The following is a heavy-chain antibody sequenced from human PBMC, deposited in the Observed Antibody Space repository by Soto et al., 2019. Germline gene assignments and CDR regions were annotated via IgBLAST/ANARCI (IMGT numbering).Heavy chain of an antibody. CDR1: GVPFSSKA. Sequence: QVQLVKSGAEVRKPGSSVKFSCSASGVPFSSKALTWVRQAPGQGLEWMGNIIPVFRTSTYAQRFQGRLTISADESTNTVYMELSSLRSEDTAVYFCAKDGSWDGGGGESWGQGTLVIVSS. D-gene: IGHD3-16*01. CDR2: IIPVFRTS. CDR3: AKDGSWDGGGGES. V-gene: IGHV1-69*18. J-gene: IGHJ4*02.